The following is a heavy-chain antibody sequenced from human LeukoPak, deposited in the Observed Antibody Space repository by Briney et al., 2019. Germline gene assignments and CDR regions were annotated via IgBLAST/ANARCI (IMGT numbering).Heavy chain of an antibody. CDR1: GFTFSSYA. CDR3: AREDTAFDY. V-gene: IGHV3-30*03. Sequence: GGSLRLSCAASGFTFSSYAMGWVRQAPGKGLEWVAVISYDGSNKYYADSVKGRFTISRDNSKNTLYLQMNSLKAEDTAVYYCAREDTAFDYWGQGTLVTVSS. J-gene: IGHJ4*02. D-gene: IGHD5-18*01. CDR2: ISYDGSNK.